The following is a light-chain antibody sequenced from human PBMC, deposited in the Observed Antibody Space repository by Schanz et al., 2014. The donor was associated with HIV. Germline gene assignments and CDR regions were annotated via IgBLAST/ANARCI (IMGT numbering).Light chain of an antibody. CDR2: GAF. Sequence: EIVLTQSPVILSLSPGERATLSCRASQTVSSNSLGWYQQKRGQVPRLLIYGAFTRATGIPVRFSGRGSGTEFTLTISGLQSEDFALYYCQQYSDWPPSTFGQGTKVEIK. CDR1: QTVSSN. J-gene: IGKJ2*01. V-gene: IGKV3-15*01. CDR3: QQYSDWPPST.